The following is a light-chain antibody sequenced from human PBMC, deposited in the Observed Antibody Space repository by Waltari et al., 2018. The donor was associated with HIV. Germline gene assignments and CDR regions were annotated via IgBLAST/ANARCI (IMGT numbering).Light chain of an antibody. CDR3: AAWDDSLSGPV. CDR2: RNN. V-gene: IGLV1-47*01. CDR1: ASNIGSNS. Sequence: QSILTQPPSTSGTPGQRVTISCSGSASNIGSNSVSWYHLLLGTAPKLLIYRNNQRPSGVPDRFSGSKSATSASLAIGGLRSEDEADYYCAAWDDSLSGPVFGGGTKLTVL. J-gene: IGLJ3*02.